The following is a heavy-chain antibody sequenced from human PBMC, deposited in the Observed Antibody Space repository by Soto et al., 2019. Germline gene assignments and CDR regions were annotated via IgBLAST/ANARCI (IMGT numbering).Heavy chain of an antibody. D-gene: IGHD2-15*01. CDR1: GFSLSTTGVA. Sequence: QITLKESGPTLVKPTQTLTLTCSFSGFSLSTTGVAVGWIRQPPGKALECLVLIYWDDDKRYSPSLKSRLTITRDTSKHQVVLTMTDMDPVDTATCYCAHRVDYRGSWNTGYFDYWGQGTLVTVSS. CDR2: IYWDDDK. J-gene: IGHJ4*02. V-gene: IGHV2-5*02. CDR3: AHRVDYRGSWNTGYFDY.